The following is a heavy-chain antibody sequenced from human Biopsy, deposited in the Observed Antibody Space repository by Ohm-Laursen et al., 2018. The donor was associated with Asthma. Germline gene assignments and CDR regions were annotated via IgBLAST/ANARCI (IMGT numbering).Heavy chain of an antibody. CDR2: IYYSGST. V-gene: IGHV4-31*02. CDR3: ARAQDYYDSRGYYRSFDY. Sequence: TLSLTWTVSGGAIDSGAYYWSWIRQLPGKGLEWIGYIYYSGSTYYNPSLKSRVSISIDTSKNQFSLKLSSVTAAGTAVYYCARAQDYYDSRGYYRSFDYWGQGTLVTVSP. CDR1: GGAIDSGAYY. D-gene: IGHD3-22*01. J-gene: IGHJ4*02.